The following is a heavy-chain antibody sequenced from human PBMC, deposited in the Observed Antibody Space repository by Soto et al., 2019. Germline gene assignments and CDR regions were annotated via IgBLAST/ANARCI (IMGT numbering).Heavy chain of an antibody. CDR1: GFTFSSYW. CDR3: ARDYYDSSGRGVFGGYYYGMDV. J-gene: IGHJ6*02. Sequence: GGSLRLSXAASGFTFSSYWMSWVRQAPGKGLEWVANIKQDGSEKYYVDSVKGRFTISRDNAKNSLYLQMNSLRAEDTAVYYCARDYYDSSGRGVFGGYYYGMDVWGQGTTVTVSS. V-gene: IGHV3-7*01. CDR2: IKQDGSEK. D-gene: IGHD3-22*01.